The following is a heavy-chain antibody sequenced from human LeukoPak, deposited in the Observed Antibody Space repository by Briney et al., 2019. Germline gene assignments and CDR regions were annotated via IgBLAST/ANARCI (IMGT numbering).Heavy chain of an antibody. CDR3: ARGKGRFDA. V-gene: IGHV3-11*01. CDR1: GFNLSDNY. J-gene: IGHJ5*02. CDR2: ISNRGYST. Sequence: GGSLRLSCAASGFNLSDNYMSWIRQTPGKGLEWVSYISNRGYSTYYADSVKGRFTISRDNAQNSLFLQMNSLRDEDTAVYYCARGKGRFDAWGQGTVVTVSS.